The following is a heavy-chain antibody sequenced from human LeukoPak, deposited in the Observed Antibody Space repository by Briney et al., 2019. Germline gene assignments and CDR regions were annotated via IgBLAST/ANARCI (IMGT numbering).Heavy chain of an antibody. CDR3: ARPVSRFPVYGDNWFDP. V-gene: IGHV1-18*01. CDR1: GYTFTSYG. J-gene: IGHJ5*02. D-gene: IGHD3-10*01. Sequence: ASVKVSCKASGYTFTSYGISWVRQAPGQGLEWMGWISAYNGNTNYAQKLQGRVTMTTDTSTSTAYMELRSLRSDDTAVYYCARPVSRFPVYGDNWFDPWGQGTLVTVSS. CDR2: ISAYNGNT.